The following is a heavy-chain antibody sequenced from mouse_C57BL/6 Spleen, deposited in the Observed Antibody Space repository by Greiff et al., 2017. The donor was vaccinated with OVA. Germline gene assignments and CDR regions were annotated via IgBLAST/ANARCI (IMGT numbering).Heavy chain of an antibody. CDR1: GFTFSDYG. Sequence: EVQVVESGGGLVKPGGSLKLSCAASGFTFSDYGMHWVRQAPEKGLEWVAYISSGSSTIYYAATVKGRFTISRDNAKNTLFLQMTSLRSEDTAMYYCARNYDYDGYYFDYWGQGTTLTVSS. J-gene: IGHJ2*01. D-gene: IGHD2-4*01. V-gene: IGHV5-17*01. CDR2: ISSGSSTI. CDR3: ARNYDYDGYYFDY.